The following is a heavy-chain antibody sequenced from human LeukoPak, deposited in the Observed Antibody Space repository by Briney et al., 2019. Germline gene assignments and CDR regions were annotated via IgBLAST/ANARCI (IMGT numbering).Heavy chain of an antibody. D-gene: IGHD2-2*02. CDR3: ARDEWPYCSSTSRYKEGNYYYYYYMDV. CDR2: ISAYNGNT. Sequence: GASVKVSCKASGYTFTSYGISWVRQAPGQGLEWMGWISAYNGNTNYAQKLQGRVTMTTDTSTSTAYMELRSLRSDDTAVYYCARDEWPYCSSTSRYKEGNYYYYYYMDVWGKGTTVTVSS. J-gene: IGHJ6*03. CDR1: GYTFTSYG. V-gene: IGHV1-18*01.